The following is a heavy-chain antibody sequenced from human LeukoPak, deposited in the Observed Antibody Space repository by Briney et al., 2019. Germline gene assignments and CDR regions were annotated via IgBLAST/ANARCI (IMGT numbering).Heavy chain of an antibody. CDR1: CGSISSYY. CDR2: FYTSGST. D-gene: IGHD3-3*01. Sequence: SDPLSLMCSVWCGSISSYYGRWIPQPAERALEGIGRFYTSGSTSYNHYLKSRVTMPVDTSKIQFSLKPSAVTAADTAVYYCARLGWSGPAPPPGYYYYMDVWGKGTTVTVSS. V-gene: IGHV4-4*07. CDR3: ARLGWSGPAPPPGYYYYMDV. J-gene: IGHJ6*03.